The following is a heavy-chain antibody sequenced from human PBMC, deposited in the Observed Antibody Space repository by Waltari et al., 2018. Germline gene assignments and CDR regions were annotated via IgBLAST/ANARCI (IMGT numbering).Heavy chain of an antibody. V-gene: IGHV4-38-2*01. CDR1: GYSISSGFY. Sequence: QVQLQESGPGLVKPSETLSLTCVVSGYSISSGFYWGWIRQPPGKGLEWIASIHHRGSTHYNPALQSRVVISVDTSKNQFSLKLNSVTATDTAVYYCGRLEGQLVEYWGQGTLVTVSS. CDR3: GRLEGQLVEY. D-gene: IGHD6-6*01. J-gene: IGHJ4*02. CDR2: IHHRGST.